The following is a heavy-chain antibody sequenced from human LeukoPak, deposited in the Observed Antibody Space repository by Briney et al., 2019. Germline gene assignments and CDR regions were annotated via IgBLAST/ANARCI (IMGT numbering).Heavy chain of an antibody. CDR3: ARGPLAQGQPFAY. CDR1: GGSVSSGNYY. J-gene: IGHJ4*02. V-gene: IGHV4-61*01. Sequence: PSETLSLTCTVSGGSVSSGNYYWSWLRQPPGKGLEWIGYIYYSGSTNYNPSLKSRVTISVDTSKNQFSLKLSSVTAADTALYYCARGPLAQGQPFAYWGQGTLVTVSS. CDR2: IYYSGST.